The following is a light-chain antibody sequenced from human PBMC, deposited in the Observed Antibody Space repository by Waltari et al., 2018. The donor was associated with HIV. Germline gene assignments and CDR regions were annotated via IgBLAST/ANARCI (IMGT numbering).Light chain of an antibody. CDR2: KDD. J-gene: IGLJ3*02. CDR1: ALPKQF. Sequence: SYELTQPPSVSVSPGQTARIPCSGDALPKQFAWYQQKAGQAPLMVIYKDDKRHSGIPDRFSGSMSGKTVTLIISGVQAEDEADYYGESADDSGDHWVFGGGTKLSVL. CDR3: ESADDSGDHWV. V-gene: IGLV3-25*03.